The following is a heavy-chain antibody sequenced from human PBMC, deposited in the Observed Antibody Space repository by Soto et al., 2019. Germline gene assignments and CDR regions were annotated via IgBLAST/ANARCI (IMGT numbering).Heavy chain of an antibody. CDR3: ASCSPAFHY. D-gene: IGHD3-10*02. CDR1: GYTFTNYG. Sequence: QVQLVQSGPEVKKPGASVKVSCKTSGYTFTNYGISWVRQAPGQGLEWMGWITTDKGKTTYAQKFQGRVTMTTDTSSSPAYIELSSLKSDDTATYYCASCSPAFHYWGQGTLVTFSS. J-gene: IGHJ4*02. CDR2: ITTDKGKT. V-gene: IGHV1-18*01.